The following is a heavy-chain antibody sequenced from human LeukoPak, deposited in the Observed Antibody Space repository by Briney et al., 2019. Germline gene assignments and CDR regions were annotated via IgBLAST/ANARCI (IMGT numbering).Heavy chain of an antibody. CDR2: IYTSGST. Sequence: PSQTLSLTCTVSGGSISSGSYYWSWIRQPAGKGLEWIGRIYTSGSTNYNPSLKSRVTISVDTSKNQFSLKLSSVTAADTAVYYCARVYSSSPRYYYYYMDVWGKGTTSPSP. D-gene: IGHD6-6*01. J-gene: IGHJ6*03. CDR1: GGSISSGSYY. V-gene: IGHV4-61*02. CDR3: ARVYSSSPRYYYYYMDV.